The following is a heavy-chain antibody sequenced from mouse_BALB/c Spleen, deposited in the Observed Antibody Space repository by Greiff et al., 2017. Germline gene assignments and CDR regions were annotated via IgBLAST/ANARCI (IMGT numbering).Heavy chain of an antibody. CDR1: GFTFSSFG. D-gene: IGHD2-3*01. J-gene: IGHJ2*01. CDR2: ISSGSSTI. V-gene: IGHV5-17*02. CDR3: ARGIDGYYDYFDY. Sequence: EVQLVESGGGLVQPGGSRKLSCAASGFTFSSFGMHWVRQAPEKGLEWVAYISSGSSTIYYADTVKGRFTISRDNPKNTLFLQMTSLRSEDTAMYYCARGIDGYYDYFDYWGQGTTLTVSS.